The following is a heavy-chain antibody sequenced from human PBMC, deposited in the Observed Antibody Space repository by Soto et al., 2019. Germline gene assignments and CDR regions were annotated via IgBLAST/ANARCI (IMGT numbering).Heavy chain of an antibody. V-gene: IGHV1-46*01. J-gene: IGHJ4*02. CDR2: IDPSGGIT. D-gene: IGHD3-22*01. CDR1: GYSFTNFH. CDR3: ARDVIGQDNYETIGYYFDH. Sequence: QVQLSQFGAEVKKPGASVKVSCKASGYSFTNFHIHWVRQAPGQGLEWMGMIDPSGGITRDAQRLQGRMTMTRDASTSAVYLELRSLTSEDTAVYSCARDVIGQDNYETIGYYFDHWGQGTLVTVSS.